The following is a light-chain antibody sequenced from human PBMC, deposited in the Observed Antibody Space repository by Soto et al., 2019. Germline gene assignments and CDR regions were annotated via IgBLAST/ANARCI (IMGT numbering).Light chain of an antibody. CDR1: SSDVGSYNL. J-gene: IGLJ1*01. CDR3: KSYDSTLSARYV. Sequence: QSALAQPASVSGSPGQSITISCTGTSSDVGSYNLVSWYQQHPGKAPKLMIYEGSKRPSGVSNRFSGSKSGNTASLTISALQAEDEADYYCKSYDSTLSARYVVGTGTKVTVL. V-gene: IGLV2-14*02. CDR2: EGS.